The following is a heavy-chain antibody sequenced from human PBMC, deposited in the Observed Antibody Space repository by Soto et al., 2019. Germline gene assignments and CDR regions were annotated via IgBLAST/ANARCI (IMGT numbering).Heavy chain of an antibody. Sequence: QITLKESGPPVVKPTQTLTLTCTFSGFSLSSSGVGVGWIRQAPAKALEWLALIYWDDDKRYNPSLKNKLTLTKDHSRNHVVLTLTTMDPVDKATYYCPRGAGSARSSYFDYWGQGTLVTVSA. CDR1: GFSLSSSGVG. CDR2: IYWDDDK. V-gene: IGHV2-5*02. D-gene: IGHD3-10*01. J-gene: IGHJ4*02. CDR3: PRGAGSARSSYFDY.